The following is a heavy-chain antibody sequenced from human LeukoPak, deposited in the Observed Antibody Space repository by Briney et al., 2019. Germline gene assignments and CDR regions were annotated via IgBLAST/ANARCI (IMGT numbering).Heavy chain of an antibody. J-gene: IGHJ4*02. D-gene: IGHD4-17*01. CDR2: IYYSGST. CDR1: GGSISSSSYY. V-gene: IGHV4-31*03. CDR3: ARDRTTVTTSYFDY. Sequence: SETLSLTCTVSGGSISSSSYYWGWIRQHPGKGLEWIGYIYYSGSTYYNPSLKSRVTISVDTSKNQFSLKLSSVTAADTAVYYCARDRTTVTTSYFDYWGQGTLVTVSS.